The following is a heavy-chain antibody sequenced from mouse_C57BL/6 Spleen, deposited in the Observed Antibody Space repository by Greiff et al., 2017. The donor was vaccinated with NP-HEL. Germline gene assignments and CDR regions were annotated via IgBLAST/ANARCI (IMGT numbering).Heavy chain of an antibody. V-gene: IGHV5-6*01. Sequence: EVHLVESGGDLVKPGGSLKLSCAASGFTFSSYGMSWVRQTPDKRLEWVATISSGGSYTYYPDSVKGRFTISRDNAKNTLYLQMSSLKSEDTAMYYCAREVTPYFDVWGTGTTVTVSS. J-gene: IGHJ1*03. D-gene: IGHD2-2*01. CDR1: GFTFSSYG. CDR3: AREVTPYFDV. CDR2: ISSGGSYT.